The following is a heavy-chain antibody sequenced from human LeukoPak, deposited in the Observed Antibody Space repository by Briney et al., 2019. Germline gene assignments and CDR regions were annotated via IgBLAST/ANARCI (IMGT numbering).Heavy chain of an antibody. CDR3: ARLGWLQDFDY. V-gene: IGHV3-23*01. J-gene: IGHJ4*02. D-gene: IGHD5-24*01. CDR1: GFTFSSYA. Sequence: GGSLRLSYAASGFTFSSYAMSWVRQAPGKGLEWVSAISGSGGSTYYADSVKGRFTISRDNSKNTLYLQMNSLRAEDTAVYYCARLGWLQDFDYWGQGTLVTVSS. CDR2: ISGSGGST.